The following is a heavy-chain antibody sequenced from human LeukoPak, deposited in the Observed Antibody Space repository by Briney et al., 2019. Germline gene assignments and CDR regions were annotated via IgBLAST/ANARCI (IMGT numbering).Heavy chain of an antibody. D-gene: IGHD6-13*01. CDR2: INPYSGST. J-gene: IGHJ4*02. Sequence: VASVKVSCKASGYSFGSYGISWVRQAPGQGLEWMGWINPYSGSTYYVQKLQSRVTMTTDTSTSSAYLEVRSLTSDDTAVYFCARDLMKQHTLIWAFWGQGTLVIVSS. V-gene: IGHV1-18*01. CDR3: ARDLMKQHTLIWAF. CDR1: GYSFGSYG.